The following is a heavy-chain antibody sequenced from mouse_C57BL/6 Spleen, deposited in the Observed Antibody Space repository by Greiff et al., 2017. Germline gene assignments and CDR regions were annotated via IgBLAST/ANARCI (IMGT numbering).Heavy chain of an antibody. CDR1: GYTFTSYW. CDR2: INPSNGGT. Sequence: VQLQQSGTELVKPGASVKLSCKASGYTFTSYWMHWVKQRPGQGLEWIGNINPSNGGTNYNEKFKSKATLTVDKSSSTAYMQLSSLTSEDSAVYYCARESLLYYDYDRYFDVWGTGTTVTVSS. J-gene: IGHJ1*03. D-gene: IGHD2-4*01. V-gene: IGHV1-53*01. CDR3: ARESLLYYDYDRYFDV.